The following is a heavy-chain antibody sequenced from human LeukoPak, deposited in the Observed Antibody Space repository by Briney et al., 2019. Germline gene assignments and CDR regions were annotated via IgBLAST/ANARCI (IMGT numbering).Heavy chain of an antibody. J-gene: IGHJ4*02. D-gene: IGHD3-9*01. CDR1: GFTFSSYA. Sequence: GGSLRLSCAASGFTFSSYAMSWVRQAPGKGLEWVSAISGSGGSTYYADSVKGRFTISRDNSKNTLYLQMNSLRAEDTAVYYCAKDLFGRYYDILTGYRPFDYWGQGTLVTVSS. CDR2: ISGSGGST. V-gene: IGHV3-23*01. CDR3: AKDLFGRYYDILTGYRPFDY.